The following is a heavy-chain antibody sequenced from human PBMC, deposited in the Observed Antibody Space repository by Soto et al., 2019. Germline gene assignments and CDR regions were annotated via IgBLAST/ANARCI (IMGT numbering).Heavy chain of an antibody. Sequence: GGSLRLSCAASGFTFSSYGMSWVRQAPGKGLEWVSFISISGTNTYYANSVRGRFTISRDNSKDTLYLQMNSLRAEDTAVYFCAKLTGDFDYWGQGTLVTVSS. D-gene: IGHD7-27*01. J-gene: IGHJ4*02. CDR2: ISISGTNT. CDR3: AKLTGDFDY. V-gene: IGHV3-23*01. CDR1: GFTFSSYG.